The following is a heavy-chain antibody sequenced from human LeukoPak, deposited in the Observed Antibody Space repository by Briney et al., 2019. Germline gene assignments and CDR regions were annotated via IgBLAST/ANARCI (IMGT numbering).Heavy chain of an antibody. J-gene: IGHJ4*02. CDR1: GYNFASYR. V-gene: IGHV5-51*01. Sequence: GESLKISCKGSGYNFASYRIGWVRRMPGKGLEWMGIIYPRDSDTRYSPSFQGQVTISADKSISTAYLQWSSLRASDTAMYYCARWHPSWDFPYWGQGTLVTVSS. CDR3: ARWHPSWDFPY. D-gene: IGHD3-3*01. CDR2: IYPRDSDT.